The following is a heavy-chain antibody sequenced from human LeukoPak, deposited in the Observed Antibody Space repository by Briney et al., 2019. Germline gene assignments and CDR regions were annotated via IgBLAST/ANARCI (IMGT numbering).Heavy chain of an antibody. CDR2: IYYSGSA. J-gene: IGHJ4*02. D-gene: IGHD3-22*01. CDR1: GGSISSYY. V-gene: IGHV4-59*01. Sequence: PSETLSLTCTVSGGSISSYYWSWIRQPPGKGLEWIGYIYYSGSANYNPSLKSRVTISVDTSKNQFSLKLSSVTAADTAVYYCAGASYDSSGVHWGQGTLVTVSS. CDR3: AGASYDSSGVH.